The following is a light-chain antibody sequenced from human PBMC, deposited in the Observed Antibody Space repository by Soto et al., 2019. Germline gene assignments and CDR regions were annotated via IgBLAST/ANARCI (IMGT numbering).Light chain of an antibody. V-gene: IGLV6-57*01. CDR3: QSYDTSLLI. CDR2: EDD. J-gene: IGLJ2*01. CDR1: SGSIASSY. Sequence: NFMLTQPHSVSESPGKTVTISCTRSSGSIASSYVQWYQLRPGSSPTTVIYEDDQRTAGVPDRFSGSVDTSSNSASLTISGLQTEDEADYFCQSYDTSLLIFGGGTQLTV.